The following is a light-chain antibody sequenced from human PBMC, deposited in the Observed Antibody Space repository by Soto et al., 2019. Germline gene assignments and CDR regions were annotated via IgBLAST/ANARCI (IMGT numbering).Light chain of an antibody. Sequence: QSALTQPPSVSGSPGQSVTISCTGTSSDIGSYNRVSWYQQPPGTAPKLMIYEVSNRPSGVPDRFSGSKSGNTASLTISGLQPEDEADYYCNLYTSGNTYVFGTGTKVTVL. V-gene: IGLV2-18*01. CDR2: EVS. CDR1: SSDIGSYNR. J-gene: IGLJ1*01. CDR3: NLYTSGNTYV.